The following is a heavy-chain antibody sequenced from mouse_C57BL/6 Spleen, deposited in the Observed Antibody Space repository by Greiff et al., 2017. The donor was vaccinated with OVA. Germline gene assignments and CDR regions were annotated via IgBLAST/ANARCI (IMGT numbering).Heavy chain of an antibody. CDR3: ARDRDGNFSWFAY. V-gene: IGHV5-4*01. CDR2: ISDGGSYT. Sequence: EVQGVESGGGLVKPGGSLKLSCAASGFTFSSYAMSWVRQTPEKRLEWVATISDGGSYTYYPDHVKGRFPISRDNAKNNLYLQMSHLKSEDTAMYYCARDRDGNFSWFAYWGQGTLVTVSA. J-gene: IGHJ3*01. CDR1: GFTFSSYA. D-gene: IGHD2-1*01.